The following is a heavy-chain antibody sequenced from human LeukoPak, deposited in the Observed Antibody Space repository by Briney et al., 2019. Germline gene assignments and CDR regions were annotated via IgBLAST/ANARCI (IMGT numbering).Heavy chain of an antibody. V-gene: IGHV3-21*01. J-gene: IGHJ3*02. Sequence: GGSLRLSCAASGFTFSSYSMNWVRQAPGKGLEWVSSISSSSCIYYAESVKGRFTISRDNAKNSLYLQMNSLRAEDTAVYYCARDLKRRVYYDSSGSDDAFDIWGQGTMVTVSS. CDR2: ISSSSCI. D-gene: IGHD3-22*01. CDR3: ARDLKRRVYYDSSGSDDAFDI. CDR1: GFTFSSYS.